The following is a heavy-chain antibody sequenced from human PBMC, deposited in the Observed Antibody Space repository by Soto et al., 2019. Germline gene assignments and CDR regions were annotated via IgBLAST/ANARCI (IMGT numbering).Heavy chain of an antibody. V-gene: IGHV4-31*03. D-gene: IGHD3-22*01. CDR2: IYYSGST. J-gene: IGHJ6*02. CDR3: ARFYYDSSGYNGMDV. CDR1: GGSISSGGYY. Sequence: SETLSLTCTVSGGSISSGGYYWSWIRQHPGKGLEWIGYIYYSGSTYYNPSLKSRVTISVDTSKNQFSLKLSSVTAADTAVYSCARFYYDSSGYNGMDVWGQGTTVTVSS.